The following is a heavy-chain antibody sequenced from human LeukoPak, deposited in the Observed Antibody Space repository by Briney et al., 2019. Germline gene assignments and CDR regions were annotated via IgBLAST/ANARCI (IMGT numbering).Heavy chain of an antibody. CDR3: ARTAPVTPGIDLRGYYYYMDV. Sequence: ASVKVSCKTSGYIFTSCGINWVRQAPGQGPEWLGWISGANGNTNYAQKLQGRVTVTTDTSTTTAHMELRGLRSDDTAVYYCARTAPVTPGIDLRGYYYYMDVWGKGTTVTVSS. CDR2: ISGANGNT. V-gene: IGHV1-18*01. J-gene: IGHJ6*03. CDR1: GYIFTSCG. D-gene: IGHD1-1*01.